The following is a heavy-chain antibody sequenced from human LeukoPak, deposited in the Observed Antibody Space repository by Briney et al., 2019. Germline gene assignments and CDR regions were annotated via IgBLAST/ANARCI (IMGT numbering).Heavy chain of an antibody. Sequence: SETLSPTCTVSGGSISSYYWSWIRQPPGKGLEWIGYISYSGSTNYNPSLKSRVTISLDTPKNQFSLKLSSVTAADTAVYYCARVNPNWFDPWGQGTLVTVSS. CDR2: ISYSGST. CDR3: ARVNPNWFDP. V-gene: IGHV4-59*01. CDR1: GGSISSYY. J-gene: IGHJ5*02.